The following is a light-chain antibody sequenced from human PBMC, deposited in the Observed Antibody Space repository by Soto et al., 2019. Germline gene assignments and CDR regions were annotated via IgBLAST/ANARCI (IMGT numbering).Light chain of an antibody. CDR2: GAS. J-gene: IGKJ1*01. Sequence: EIVLTQSPGTLSLSPGERATLSFRSSQSVSSSYLAWYQQKPGQAPRLLIYGASSRATGIPVRFSGSGSGTDFTLTISRLEPEDFAVYYCQQYGSSPETFGQGTKVDIK. CDR3: QQYGSSPET. V-gene: IGKV3-20*01. CDR1: QSVSSSY.